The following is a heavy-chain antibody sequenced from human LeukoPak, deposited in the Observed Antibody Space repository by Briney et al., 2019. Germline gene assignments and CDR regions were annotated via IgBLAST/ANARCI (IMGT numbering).Heavy chain of an antibody. CDR2: IRSKGYGGTP. V-gene: IGHV3-49*04. J-gene: IGHJ4*02. Sequence: PGRSLRLSCTASGFTFGDFPMTWVRQAPGKGLEWVGFIRSKGYGGTPEYAASVKGRFTISRDDSKSIAYLQMSSLKTEDTAVYYCARRGGIAALDYWGRGTLVTVSS. D-gene: IGHD6-13*01. CDR3: ARRGGIAALDY. CDR1: GFTFGDFP.